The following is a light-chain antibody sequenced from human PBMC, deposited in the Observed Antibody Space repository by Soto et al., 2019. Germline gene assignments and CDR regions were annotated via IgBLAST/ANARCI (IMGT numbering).Light chain of an antibody. V-gene: IGKV3-20*01. CDR3: QQYGSSPPIT. CDR2: GAS. J-gene: IGKJ5*01. Sequence: EIVLTQSPGTLYLSPGERATLSCRASQSVSSSHLAWYQQKPGQAPRLLIYGASSRATGIPDRFSGSGSGTDFTLTISRLEPEDFAVYYCQQYGSSPPITFGQGTRLEIK. CDR1: QSVSSSH.